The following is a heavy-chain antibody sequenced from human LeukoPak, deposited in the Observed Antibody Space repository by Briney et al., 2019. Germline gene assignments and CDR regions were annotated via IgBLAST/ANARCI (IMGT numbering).Heavy chain of an antibody. D-gene: IGHD1-26*01. CDR3: AKVSSGDYFDY. Sequence: SGGSLRLSCAASGFTFSSYGMHWVRQAPGKGLEWVAVISYDGSNKYYADSVKGRFTISRDNSKNTLYLQMNSLRAEDTAVYYCAKVSSGDYFDYWGQGTLVTVSS. J-gene: IGHJ4*02. CDR1: GFTFSSYG. CDR2: ISYDGSNK. V-gene: IGHV3-30*18.